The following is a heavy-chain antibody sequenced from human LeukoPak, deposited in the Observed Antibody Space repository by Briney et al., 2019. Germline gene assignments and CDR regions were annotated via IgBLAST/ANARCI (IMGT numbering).Heavy chain of an antibody. D-gene: IGHD2-2*01. CDR1: GFTFRNYG. CDR2: IWYDGSDE. Sequence: GGSLRLSCAASGFTFRNYGMHWVRQAPGKGLEWVAVIWYDGSDEDHGDSVKGRFTISRDNSKNTMYLQMNSLRAEDTAVYYCAKEVTYCSSSSCNDAFDVWGRGTMVIVSS. J-gene: IGHJ3*01. V-gene: IGHV3-30*02. CDR3: AKEVTYCSSSSCNDAFDV.